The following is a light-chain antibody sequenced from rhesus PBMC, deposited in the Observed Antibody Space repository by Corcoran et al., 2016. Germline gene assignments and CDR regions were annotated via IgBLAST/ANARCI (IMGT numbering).Light chain of an antibody. CDR3: QHGYGTPYS. V-gene: IGKV1S15*01. CDR2: YAS. Sequence: DIQMTQSPSSLSASVGDTVTITCRASQGISNNLAWYQQKPGKVPKLLFYYASTLQSGVPSRFSGSGAGTDSTLTISSLQPEDFSTYYCQHGYGTPYSFGQGTKVEIK. J-gene: IGKJ2*01. CDR1: QGISNN.